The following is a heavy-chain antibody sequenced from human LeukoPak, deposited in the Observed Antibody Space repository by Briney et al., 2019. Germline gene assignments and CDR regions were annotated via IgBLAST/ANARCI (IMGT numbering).Heavy chain of an antibody. V-gene: IGHV1-18*01. Sequence: ASVNVSCKSSVYTFTSYGISWVRQAPGQGLEWMGWISAYNGNTNYAQKLQGRVTMTTDTSTSTAYMELRSLRSDDTAVYYCARVEFGELLDYWGQGTLVTVSS. CDR3: ARVEFGELLDY. CDR2: ISAYNGNT. J-gene: IGHJ4*02. D-gene: IGHD3-10*01. CDR1: VYTFTSYG.